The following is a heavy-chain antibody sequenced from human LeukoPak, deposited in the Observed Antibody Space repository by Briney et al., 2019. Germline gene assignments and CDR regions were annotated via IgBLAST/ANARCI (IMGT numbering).Heavy chain of an antibody. CDR3: ARRGRTSDSAYFLDS. CDR2: INPKSGGT. Sequence: ASVKVSCKASGYTFTGYYIHWVRQAPGQGLEWMGWINPKSGGTKYAQKFQGRVTMTRDTSISTAYMDLSRLRSDDTGVYYCARRGRTSDSAYFLDSWGQGTLATVSS. D-gene: IGHD3-16*01. J-gene: IGHJ4*02. CDR1: GYTFTGYY. V-gene: IGHV1-2*02.